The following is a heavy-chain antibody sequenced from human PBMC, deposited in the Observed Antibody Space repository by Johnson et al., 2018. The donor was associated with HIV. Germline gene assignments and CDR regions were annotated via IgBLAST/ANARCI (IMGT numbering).Heavy chain of an antibody. CDR3: ARDFVGGVPQGAFDI. CDR2: IKQDGSAK. CDR1: GLTFSSYW. D-gene: IGHD1-1*01. V-gene: IGHV3-7*01. J-gene: IGHJ3*02. Sequence: VQLVESGGGLVQPGGSLRLSCAASGLTFSSYWMTWVRQAPGKGLEWVANIKQDGSAKYYVDSVKGRLTISRDNAKNSLYLQMNSLRAEDTAVYYCARDFVGGVPQGAFDIWGQGTMVTVSS.